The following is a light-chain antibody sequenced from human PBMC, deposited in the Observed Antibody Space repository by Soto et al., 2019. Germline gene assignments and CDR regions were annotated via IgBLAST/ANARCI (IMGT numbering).Light chain of an antibody. V-gene: IGKV3-15*01. J-gene: IGKJ2*03. Sequence: IVMTQSPATLSVSPGESATLSCRASQRVGTNLAWYQQTPGQAPTVLIHSASTRTTGIPARFSVSGSDTEFTLTISGLQSDDFAIYYCRHGNNWPPYCFGQGTKMENK. CDR2: SAS. CDR1: QRVGTN. CDR3: RHGNNWPPYC.